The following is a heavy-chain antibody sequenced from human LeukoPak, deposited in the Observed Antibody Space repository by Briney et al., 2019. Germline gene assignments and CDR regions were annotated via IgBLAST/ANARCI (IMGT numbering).Heavy chain of an antibody. CDR1: GFTFNDYA. J-gene: IGHJ3*01. Sequence: PGRSLRLSCVGSGFTFNDYAMHWVRQAPGKGLEWVSGISSNSGSIGYADSVKGRFAISRDNSKNTLYLQMNSLRAEDTALYYCAKSPSLQAFDVWGQGTMVSVSS. CDR2: ISSNSGSI. CDR3: AKSPSLQAFDV. V-gene: IGHV3-9*01.